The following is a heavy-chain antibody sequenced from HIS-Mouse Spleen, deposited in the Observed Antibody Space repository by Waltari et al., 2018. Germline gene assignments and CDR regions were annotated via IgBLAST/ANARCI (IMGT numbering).Heavy chain of an antibody. D-gene: IGHD6-6*01. CDR3: ARAGIAARSYFDY. J-gene: IGHJ2*01. CDR1: GGSISSYY. V-gene: IGHV4-59*08. CDR2: IYYSGST. Sequence: QVQLQESGPGLVKPSETLSLTCTVSGGSISSYYWSWIRQPPGKGLEWIGYIYYSGSTNYNPSLKSRVTISVDTSKNQFSLKLSSVTAADTAVYYCARAGIAARSYFDYWGRGTLVTVSS.